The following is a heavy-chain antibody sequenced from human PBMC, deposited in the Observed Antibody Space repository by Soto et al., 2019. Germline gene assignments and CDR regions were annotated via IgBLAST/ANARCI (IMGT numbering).Heavy chain of an antibody. CDR3: ARGVYGSGNYYTGPSAFDI. D-gene: IGHD3-10*01. Sequence: QVQLEQSGAEVKKPGSSVKISCKASGGTLSDHGVSWLRQAPGQGLEWVGGTIPVFNTAKYAPKFQGRVTIAADTSTNIAYREVGSLRSDDTAIYYCARGVYGSGNYYTGPSAFDIWGQGTLVIVSS. V-gene: IGHV1-69*06. J-gene: IGHJ3*02. CDR2: TIPVFNTA. CDR1: GGTLSDHG.